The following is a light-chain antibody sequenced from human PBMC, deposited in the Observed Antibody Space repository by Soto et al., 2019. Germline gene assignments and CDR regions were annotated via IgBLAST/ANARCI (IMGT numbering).Light chain of an antibody. CDR3: QQYASYPWT. J-gene: IGKJ1*01. V-gene: IGKV3-20*01. CDR2: GAS. Sequence: EIVLTQSPGTLSLSPGERATLSCRASQSISSSYLAWYQQRPGQAPRLLIYGASTRATGIPDRFSGSGSGTDFTLTISSLQPGDSATFYCQQYASYPWTFGRGTKVDIK. CDR1: QSISSSY.